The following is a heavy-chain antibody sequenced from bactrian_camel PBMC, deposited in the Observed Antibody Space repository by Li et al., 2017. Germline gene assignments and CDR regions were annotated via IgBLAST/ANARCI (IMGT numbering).Heavy chain of an antibody. V-gene: IGHV3S6*01. D-gene: IGHD2*01. CDR2: IDSEGSTT. Sequence: HVQLVESGGDLVQPGGSLRLSCAASGFTFSGYWMYWVRQVPGKGLEWVSSIDSEGSTTYYADSVKGRFTSSRDNDKNMLYLQMNNLQSEDTSRYYCTTSWGSWRWFFGYWGQGTQVTVS. CDR1: GFTFSGYW. J-gene: IGHJ6*01. CDR3: TTSWGSWRWFFGY.